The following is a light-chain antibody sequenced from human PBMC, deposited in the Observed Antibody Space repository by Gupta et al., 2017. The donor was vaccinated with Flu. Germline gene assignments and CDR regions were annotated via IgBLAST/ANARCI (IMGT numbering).Light chain of an antibody. J-gene: IGLJ2*01. Sequence: QSVLTQPPSVSGAPGQRVPISCTGSSSNIGAGYDVPWYQQLPGTAPKLLIYGNSKRPSGVPDRFSGSKSGTSASLAITGLQAEDEADYYCQSYDSSLSGSKVFGGGTKLTVL. CDR2: GNS. CDR1: SSNIGAGYD. CDR3: QSYDSSLSGSKV. V-gene: IGLV1-40*01.